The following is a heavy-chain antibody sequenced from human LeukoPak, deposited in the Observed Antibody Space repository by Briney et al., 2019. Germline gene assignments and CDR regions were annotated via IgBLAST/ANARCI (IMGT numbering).Heavy chain of an antibody. CDR1: GFTVSNNY. J-gene: IGHJ4*02. CDR3: AREVYYGSGRRFDL. CDR2: IYSGSST. Sequence: GGSLRLSCEASGFTVSNNYMSWVRQAPGKGLEWFSVIYSGSSTYYADSVKGRFTISRDNSKNTVYLQMNSLRAEDTAVYYCAREVYYGSGRRFDLWGQGTLVTVSS. V-gene: IGHV3-66*01. D-gene: IGHD3-10*01.